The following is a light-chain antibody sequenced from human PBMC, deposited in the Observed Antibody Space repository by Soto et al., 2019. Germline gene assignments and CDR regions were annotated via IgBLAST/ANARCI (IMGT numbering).Light chain of an antibody. Sequence: EIVLTQSPGTLSLSPAGRASLSFRASQTINSGLAWYQHKRGQAPRLLIYGVSVRAIGIPDRFGGSGSGTDFTLTISRLEPEDFAVYFCQQYGGSPYTFGQGTKVDIK. CDR2: GVS. V-gene: IGKV3-20*01. CDR3: QQYGGSPYT. J-gene: IGKJ2*01. CDR1: QTINSG.